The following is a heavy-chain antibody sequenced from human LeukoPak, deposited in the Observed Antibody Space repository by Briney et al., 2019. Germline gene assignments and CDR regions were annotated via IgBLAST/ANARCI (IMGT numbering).Heavy chain of an antibody. Sequence: SQTLSLTCTVSGSSISSGGYYWSWIRQHPGKGLEWIGYIYYSGSTYYNPSLKSRVTISVDTSKNQFSLKLSSVTAADTAVYYCARADSSGYYSVDYWGQGTLVTVSS. V-gene: IGHV4-31*03. D-gene: IGHD3-22*01. CDR1: GSSISSGGYY. J-gene: IGHJ4*02. CDR3: ARADSSGYYSVDY. CDR2: IYYSGST.